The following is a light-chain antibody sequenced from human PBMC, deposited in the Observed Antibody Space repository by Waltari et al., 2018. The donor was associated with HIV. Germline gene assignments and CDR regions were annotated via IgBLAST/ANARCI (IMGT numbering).Light chain of an antibody. CDR3: QQYYAYSRT. CDR2: QAS. V-gene: IGKV1-5*03. J-gene: IGKJ1*01. Sequence: MTPSPSTLSASLGDIVTIPFRAIQTINTWLDLYQHNPGKAPKLLIYQASTAQSGVPSRFSGSGSGTEFTLTINSLQPDDFATYYCQQYYAYSRTFGQGTKVDI. CDR1: QTINTW.